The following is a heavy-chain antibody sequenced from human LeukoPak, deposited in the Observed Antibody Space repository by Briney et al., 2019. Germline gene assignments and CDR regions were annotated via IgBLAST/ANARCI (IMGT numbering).Heavy chain of an antibody. Sequence: GGSLRLSCAASGITVSNNYMNWARQAPGKGLEWVSVIHIDGTTYYADSVKGRFTISRDNSKNTVYLEINSLRPEDTALYYCASGSDSSYWGQGTLVTVSS. J-gene: IGHJ4*02. D-gene: IGHD6-19*01. CDR2: IHIDGTT. V-gene: IGHV3-66*02. CDR1: GITVSNNY. CDR3: ASGSDSSY.